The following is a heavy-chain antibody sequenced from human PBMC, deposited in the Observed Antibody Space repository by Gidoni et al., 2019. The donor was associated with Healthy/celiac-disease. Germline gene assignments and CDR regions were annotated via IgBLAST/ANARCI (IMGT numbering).Heavy chain of an antibody. CDR2: IYYSGST. CDR3: AREGKPRDGDYAPHFDY. J-gene: IGHJ4*02. Sequence: QVQLQESGPGLVKPSQTLSLTCTVSGGSISSGDYYWSWIRQPPGKGLEWIGYIYYSGSTYYNPSLKSRVTISVDTSKNQFSLKLSSVTAADTAVYYCAREGKPRDGDYAPHFDYWGQGTLVTVSS. D-gene: IGHD4-17*01. V-gene: IGHV4-30-4*01. CDR1: GGSISSGDYY.